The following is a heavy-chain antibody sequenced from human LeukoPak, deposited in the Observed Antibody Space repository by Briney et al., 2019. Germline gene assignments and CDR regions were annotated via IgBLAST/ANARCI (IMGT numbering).Heavy chain of an antibody. CDR1: GFTVSSNY. J-gene: IGHJ4*02. Sequence: GGSLRLSCAASGFTVSSNYMSWVRQAPGKGLEWVSVIYSGGSTYYADSVKGRFTISRDNSKNTLYLQMNSLRAEDTAVYYCARDLAYGSGSYIDYWGQGTLVTVSS. D-gene: IGHD3-10*01. CDR2: IYSGGST. CDR3: ARDLAYGSGSYIDY. V-gene: IGHV3-66*01.